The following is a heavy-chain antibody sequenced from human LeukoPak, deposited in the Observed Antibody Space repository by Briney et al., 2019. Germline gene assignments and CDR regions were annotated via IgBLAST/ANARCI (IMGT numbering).Heavy chain of an antibody. Sequence: GGSLRLSCAASGFTFSSSSMNWVRQAPGKGLEWVSSIISSGSIYYAGSVKGRFTISRDNAKSSLYLQMNSLRAEDTAVYFCAKKTGYDRGGMDVWGPGTTVTVSS. CDR3: AKKTGYDRGGMDV. V-gene: IGHV3-21*01. CDR2: IISSGSI. CDR1: GFTFSSSS. J-gene: IGHJ6*02. D-gene: IGHD3-9*01.